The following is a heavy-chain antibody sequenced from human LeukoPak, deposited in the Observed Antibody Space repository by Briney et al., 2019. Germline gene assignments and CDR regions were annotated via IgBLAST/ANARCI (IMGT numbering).Heavy chain of an antibody. J-gene: IGHJ5*02. Sequence: ASVKVSCKASGYTFTGYYMHWVRQAPGQGLEWMGWINPNSGGTNYAQKFQGRVTMTRDTSISTAYMELSRLRSDDTAVYHCARCLPCSGGSCLREPPPLVCNWFDPWGQGTLVTVSS. D-gene: IGHD2-15*01. V-gene: IGHV1-2*02. CDR1: GYTFTGYY. CDR2: INPNSGGT. CDR3: ARCLPCSGGSCLREPPPLVCNWFDP.